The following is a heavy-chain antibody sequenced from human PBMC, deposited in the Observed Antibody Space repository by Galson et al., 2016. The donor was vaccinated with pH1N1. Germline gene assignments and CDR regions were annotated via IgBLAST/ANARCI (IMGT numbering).Heavy chain of an antibody. CDR3: ARLVGSGYKPGYFNL. CDR2: IYPRDSET. Sequence: QSGAEVKKPGESLKISCKASGYNFTTYWIGWVRQMPGKGLEWMGIIYPRDSETHYSPSIQGQVSISADKSLTTAYLQWNSLKASDTAMFFCARLVGSGYKPGYFNLWGRGTLVTVSS. D-gene: IGHD5-12*01. CDR1: GYNFTTYW. V-gene: IGHV5-51*01. J-gene: IGHJ2*01.